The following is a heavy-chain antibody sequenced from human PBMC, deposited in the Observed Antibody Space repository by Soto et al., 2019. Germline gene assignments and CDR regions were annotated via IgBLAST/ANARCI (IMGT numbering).Heavy chain of an antibody. J-gene: IGHJ6*02. V-gene: IGHV3-30-3*01. D-gene: IGHD6-6*01. CDR3: ARDHSPNYIAASTYYYGMDV. CDR2: ISYDGSNK. Sequence: QVQLVESGGGVVQPGRSLRLSCAASGFTFSSYAMHWVRQAPGKGLEWVAVISYDGSNKYYADSVKGRFTISRDNSKNTLYLQMNSLRAEDTAVYYCARDHSPNYIAASTYYYGMDVWGQGTTVTVSS. CDR1: GFTFSSYA.